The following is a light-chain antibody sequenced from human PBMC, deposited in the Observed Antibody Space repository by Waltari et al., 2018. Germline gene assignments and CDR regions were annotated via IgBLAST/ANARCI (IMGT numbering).Light chain of an antibody. CDR1: SSDVGGSNY. J-gene: IGLJ2*01. CDR3: SSWTDSDSFKLL. V-gene: IGLV2-14*03. CDR2: DVT. Sequence: QSALTQPASVSGSPGQSITISCTGTSSDVGGSNYVSCYQQHPGKVPQVMIYDVTNRPSGVSNRFSGSKSGNMASLTISGLQAEDEADYYCSSWTDSDSFKLLFGGGTKLTVL.